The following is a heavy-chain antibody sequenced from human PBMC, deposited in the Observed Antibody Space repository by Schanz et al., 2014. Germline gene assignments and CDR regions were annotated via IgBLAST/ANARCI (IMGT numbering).Heavy chain of an antibody. CDR3: ARGLIASAGGAFDY. CDR1: GFIFRSFG. V-gene: IGHV3-NL1*01. CDR2: INTGVNT. D-gene: IGHD6-13*01. Sequence: QVQLVESGGGVVQPGKSLRLSCATSGFIFRSFGIHWVRQAPGKGLEWVSAINTGVNTYYADSVRGRFTMSRDNSKNTLYLQMNSLRAGDAAVYYCARGLIASAGGAFDYWGQGTLVTVSS. J-gene: IGHJ4*02.